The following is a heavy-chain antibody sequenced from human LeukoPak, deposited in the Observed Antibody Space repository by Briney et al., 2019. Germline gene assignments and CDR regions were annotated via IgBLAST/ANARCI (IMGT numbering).Heavy chain of an antibody. V-gene: IGHV4-34*01. CDR3: ASSEASSSWYLVDY. CDR1: GGSFSGYY. J-gene: IGHJ4*02. CDR2: INHSGST. D-gene: IGHD6-13*01. Sequence: SETLSLTCAVYGGSFSGYYWSWIRQPPGKVLEWIGEINHSGSTNYNPSLKSRVTISVDTSKNQFSLKLSSVTAADTAVYYCASSEASSSWYLVDYWGQGTLVTVSS.